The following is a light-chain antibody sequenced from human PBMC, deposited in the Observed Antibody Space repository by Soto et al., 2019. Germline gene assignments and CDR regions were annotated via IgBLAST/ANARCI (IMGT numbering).Light chain of an antibody. Sequence: EIVLTQSPGTLSLSPGERATLSCRASQSVSSSYLAWYQQKPGQAPRLLIYDASSRATGIPDRFSGSGSWTDFTRTISRLETEDFAVYYCQQYGSSRITFGQGTRLEIK. CDR2: DAS. V-gene: IGKV3-20*01. J-gene: IGKJ5*01. CDR3: QQYGSSRIT. CDR1: QSVSSSY.